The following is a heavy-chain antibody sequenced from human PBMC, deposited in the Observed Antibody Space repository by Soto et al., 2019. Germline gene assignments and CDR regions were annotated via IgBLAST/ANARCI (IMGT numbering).Heavy chain of an antibody. Sequence: VTLVQSGAEVKKPGASVKVSCKASGYIFTSYAMHWVRQAPGQRLEWMGWINAGNGDTEYSQSKNFQGRVTITRDTSASTVYMERSSRRSEYKAGYDCARYESGPGGGDYWGQGTLVTVSS. CDR3: ARYESGPGGGDY. V-gene: IGHV1-3*01. CDR2: INAGNGDT. D-gene: IGHD3-22*01. J-gene: IGHJ4*02. CDR1: GYIFTSYA.